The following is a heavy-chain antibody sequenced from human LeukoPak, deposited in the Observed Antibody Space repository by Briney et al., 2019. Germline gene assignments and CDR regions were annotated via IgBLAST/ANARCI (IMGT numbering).Heavy chain of an antibody. CDR3: ARDSGTTGEVKFDP. V-gene: IGHV4-4*07. CDR1: GGSISSYY. Sequence: SGTLSLTCTVSGGSISSYYWSWIRQPAGTALEWIGRIYTSGTITYNPSLKSRVTMSVDTSKNQFSLKLSSVTAADTAVYYCARDSGTTGEVKFDPWGQGTLVTVSS. D-gene: IGHD3-10*01. J-gene: IGHJ5*02. CDR2: IYTSGTI.